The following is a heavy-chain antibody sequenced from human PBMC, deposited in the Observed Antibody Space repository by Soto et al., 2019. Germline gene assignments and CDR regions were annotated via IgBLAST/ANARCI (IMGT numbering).Heavy chain of an antibody. CDR1: GFTFSSYS. Sequence: GGSLRLSCGASGFTFSSYSMNWVRQAPGKGLEWVSSISASSYYIYYTDSVKGRFTISRDNAKKSLYLQMNGLRAEDTAVYFCARYWGSNANFDYWGQGTLVTVSS. CDR3: ARYWGSNANFDY. CDR2: ISASSYYI. J-gene: IGHJ4*02. D-gene: IGHD7-27*01. V-gene: IGHV3-21*01.